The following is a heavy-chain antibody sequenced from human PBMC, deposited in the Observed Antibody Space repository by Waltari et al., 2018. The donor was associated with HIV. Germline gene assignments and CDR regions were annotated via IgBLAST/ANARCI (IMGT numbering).Heavy chain of an antibody. CDR3: ARSITIFGVADDAFDI. CDR1: GGSISSYY. D-gene: IGHD3-3*01. CDR2: IYTSGST. Sequence: QVQLQESGPGLVKPSETLSLTCTVSGGSISSYYWSWIRQPAGKGLEWIGRIYTSGSTNYNPSLKSRVTMSVDTSKNQFSLKLSSVTAADTAVYYCARSITIFGVADDAFDIWGQGTMVTVSS. V-gene: IGHV4-4*07. J-gene: IGHJ3*02.